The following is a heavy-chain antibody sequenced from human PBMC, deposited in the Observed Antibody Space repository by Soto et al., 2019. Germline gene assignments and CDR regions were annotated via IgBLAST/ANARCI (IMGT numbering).Heavy chain of an antibody. CDR1: GDSISSYY. V-gene: IGHV4-59*01. D-gene: IGHD3-22*01. CDR2: LYYGRRA. Sequence: QVQLQESGPGLVKPSETLSLTCAVSGDSISSYYCMWIRQPPGKGLESIGYLYYGRRAKYNPSLKSRVTLSVDTSTNQCSLTLSSMTAADTAVYYRALRSMAVVPEYWGQGTLVTVSS. CDR3: ALRSMAVVPEY. J-gene: IGHJ4*02.